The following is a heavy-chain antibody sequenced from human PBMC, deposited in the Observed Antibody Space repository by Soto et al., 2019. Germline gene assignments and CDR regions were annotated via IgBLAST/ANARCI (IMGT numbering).Heavy chain of an antibody. V-gene: IGHV4-28*01. CDR1: GSSISSRNW. CDR2: IYSRGRT. CDR3: AGNSLDGFYGFDY. D-gene: IGHD3-22*01. J-gene: IGHJ4*02. Sequence: SETMSLTCAVSGSSISSRNWWGWIRQPPGKGLEWIGYIYSRGRTYYNTSLKSRVTMSVDTSKNQIFMKLSTVTAVDTAVFYCAGNSLDGFYGFDYSGQGTLVTVYS.